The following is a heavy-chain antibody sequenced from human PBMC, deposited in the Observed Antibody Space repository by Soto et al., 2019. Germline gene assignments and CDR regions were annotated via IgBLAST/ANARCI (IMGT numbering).Heavy chain of an antibody. Sequence: WGSLTLCCETSGFRFGNYGMGWVRQSPGKGLYLVSGISSSSRRTYYADSVRGRFTISRDNSKNTLYLQMNSLRAEDTAVYYCARVGAPYSRWLQWAPVYFDLWGRGTLVPGSS. CDR3: ARVGAPYSRWLQWAPVYFDL. V-gene: IGHV3-23*01. CDR2: ISSSSRRT. J-gene: IGHJ2*01. CDR1: GFRFGNYG. D-gene: IGHD5-12*01.